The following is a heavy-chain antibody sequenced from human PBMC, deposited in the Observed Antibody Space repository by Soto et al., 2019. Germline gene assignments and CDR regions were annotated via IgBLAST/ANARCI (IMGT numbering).Heavy chain of an antibody. D-gene: IGHD2-15*01. V-gene: IGHV4-39*02. J-gene: IGHJ5*02. CDR1: GGSVTSRSDY. Sequence: SETLSLTCSVSGGSVTSRSDYWGWIRQPPGKGLEWIGSIYNSGTTYYNPSLRSRVTISVDTSKNHFSLNLSSVTAADTAVYYCSRGHCSDGSCYWNWFDPWGQGTLVTVSS. CDR3: SRGHCSDGSCYWNWFDP. CDR2: IYNSGTT.